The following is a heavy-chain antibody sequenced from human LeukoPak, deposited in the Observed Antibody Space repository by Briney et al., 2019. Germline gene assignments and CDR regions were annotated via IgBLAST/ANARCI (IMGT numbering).Heavy chain of an antibody. Sequence: GASVKVSCKASGYTFTGYYMHWVRQAPGQGLEWMGWINPNSGGTNYAQKFQGRVTMTRDTSISTAYMELSRLRSDDTAVYYCARALVDTAMGSPGGYVSLWEMGYWGQGTLVTVSS. CDR1: GYTFTGYY. V-gene: IGHV1-2*02. D-gene: IGHD5-18*01. J-gene: IGHJ4*02. CDR3: ARALVDTAMGSPGGYVSLWEMGY. CDR2: INPNSGGT.